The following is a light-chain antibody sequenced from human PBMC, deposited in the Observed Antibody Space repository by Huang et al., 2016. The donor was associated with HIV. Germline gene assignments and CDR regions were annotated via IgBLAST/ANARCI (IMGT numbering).Light chain of an antibody. J-gene: IGKJ2*01. CDR1: QSISSW. CDR2: KAS. V-gene: IGKV1-5*03. CDR3: QQYNSYLYT. Sequence: DIQMTQSPSTLSASVGDRVTITCRASQSISSWLAWYQQKPGKAPKLLIYKASSLQSGGPSRFSGSGSGTECTLTISSLQPDDFATYYCQQYNSYLYTFGQGTKLEIK.